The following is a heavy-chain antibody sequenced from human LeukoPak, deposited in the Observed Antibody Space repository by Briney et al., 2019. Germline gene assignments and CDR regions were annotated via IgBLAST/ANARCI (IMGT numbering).Heavy chain of an antibody. D-gene: IGHD3-3*01. Sequence: VASVKVSCKASGGTFSSYAISWVRQAPGQGLEWMGGIIPIFGTANYAQKSQGRVTITADESTSTAYMELSSLRSEDTAVYYCASSPYHYDFWSGYPTDYYYYGMDVWGQGTTVTVSS. V-gene: IGHV1-69*13. J-gene: IGHJ6*02. CDR2: IIPIFGTA. CDR1: GGTFSSYA. CDR3: ASSPYHYDFWSGYPTDYYYYGMDV.